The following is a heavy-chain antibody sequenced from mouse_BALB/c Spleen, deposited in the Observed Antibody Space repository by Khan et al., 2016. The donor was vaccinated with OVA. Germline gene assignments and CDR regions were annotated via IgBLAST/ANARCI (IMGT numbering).Heavy chain of an antibody. CDR2: INPSNAYT. CDR1: GYTFTSYS. V-gene: IGHV1-4*01. J-gene: IGHJ4*01. CDR3: ATDFQYYGSRGALDY. D-gene: IGHD1-1*01. Sequence: QVQLQQSGAELARPGASVKMSCKASGYTFTSYSMHWIKQRPGQGLEWIGNINPSNAYTNYNQKFKDKATLTADKSSSTAYMQLSSLTSEDSAVYYCATDFQYYGSRGALDYWGQGTSVTVSS.